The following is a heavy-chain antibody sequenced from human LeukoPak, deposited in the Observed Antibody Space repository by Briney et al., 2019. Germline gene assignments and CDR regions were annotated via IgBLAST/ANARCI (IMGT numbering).Heavy chain of an antibody. CDR3: ARAPRDFWSGYQGPYYFDY. CDR2: INPSGGST. Sequence: GASVKVSCKASGYTFTSYYMHWVRQAPGQGLEWMGIINPSGGSTSYAQKFQGRVTMTRDMSTSTVYMELSSLRSEDTAVYYCARAPRDFWSGYQGPYYFDYWGQGTLVTVSS. V-gene: IGHV1-46*01. D-gene: IGHD3-3*01. CDR1: GYTFTSYY. J-gene: IGHJ4*02.